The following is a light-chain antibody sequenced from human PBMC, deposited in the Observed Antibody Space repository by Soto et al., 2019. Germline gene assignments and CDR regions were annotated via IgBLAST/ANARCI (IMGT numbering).Light chain of an antibody. CDR1: QSVNSN. CDR3: QQHGQWPIT. J-gene: IGKJ5*01. Sequence: EIVTTQSPATLSLSRGERATLSCRASQSVNSNYLAWYQQKPGQAPRLLIYGISKRATDIPDRFSGSGSGTEFTLTISSLQPEDFATYYCQQHGQWPITFGQGTRLEI. CDR2: GIS. V-gene: IGKV3D-15*01.